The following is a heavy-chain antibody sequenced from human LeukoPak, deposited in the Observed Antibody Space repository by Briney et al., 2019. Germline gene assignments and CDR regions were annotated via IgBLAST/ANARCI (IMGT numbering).Heavy chain of an antibody. CDR1: GDSISSSNCY. D-gene: IGHD3-10*01. V-gene: IGHV4-39*07. CDR2: IYFSGGT. Sequence: SETLSLTCTVSGDSISSSNCYWGWIRQPPGKGLEWIGSIYFSGGTYYNPSLKSRVTISVDTSKNQFSLKLSSVTAADTAVYYCTRKVDYYGSGSYYRTSDYMDVWGKGTTVTISS. J-gene: IGHJ6*03. CDR3: TRKVDYYGSGSYYRTSDYMDV.